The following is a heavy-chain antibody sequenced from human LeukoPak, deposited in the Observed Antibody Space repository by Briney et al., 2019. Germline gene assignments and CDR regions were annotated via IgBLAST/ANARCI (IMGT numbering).Heavy chain of an antibody. V-gene: IGHV4-39*01. CDR1: GGSISSSSYY. CDR2: IYYSGST. CDR3: ARGLEWLPVSSWFDP. Sequence: SETLSLTCTVSGGSISSSSYYWGWIRQPPGKGLEWIGSIYYSGSTYYNPSLKSRVTISVDTSKNQFSLKLSSVTAADTAVYYCARGLEWLPVSSWFDPWGQGTLVTVSS. D-gene: IGHD3-3*01. J-gene: IGHJ5*02.